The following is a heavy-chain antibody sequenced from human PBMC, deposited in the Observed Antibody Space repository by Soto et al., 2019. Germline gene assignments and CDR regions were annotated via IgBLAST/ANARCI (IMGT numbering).Heavy chain of an antibody. CDR3: ARGISRGAIHFDY. CDR1: GGSISSSNW. CDR2: IYHSGST. D-gene: IGHD3-10*01. V-gene: IGHV4-4*02. J-gene: IGHJ4*02. Sequence: LSLTCPVSGGSISSSNWWSWVRQPPGKGLEWIGEIYHSGSTNYNPSLKSRVTISVDKSKNQFSLKLSSVTAADTAVYYCARGISRGAIHFDYWGQGTLVTVSS.